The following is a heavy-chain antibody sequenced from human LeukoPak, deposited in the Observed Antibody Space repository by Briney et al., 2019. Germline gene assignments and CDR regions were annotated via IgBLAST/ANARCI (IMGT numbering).Heavy chain of an antibody. CDR3: AKAPVTTCSGAYCYPFDY. D-gene: IGHD2-21*01. J-gene: IGHJ4*02. Sequence: PGGSLRLSCAASEFIVSINYMTWVRQAPGKGLEWVSLIYSRGDTKYADSVKGRFTISRDSSKNTLYLQMNRLRAEDAAVYYCAKAPVTTCSGAYCYPFDYWGQGTLVTVSS. CDR2: IYSRGDT. CDR1: EFIVSINY. V-gene: IGHV3-53*01.